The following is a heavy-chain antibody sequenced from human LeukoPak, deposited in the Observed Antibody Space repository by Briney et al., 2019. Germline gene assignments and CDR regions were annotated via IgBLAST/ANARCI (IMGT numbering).Heavy chain of an antibody. CDR3: TRQELSGYYY. D-gene: IGHD3-22*01. J-gene: IGHJ4*02. CDR1: GFTFSGSA. CDR2: IRSKANSYAT. V-gene: IGHV3-73*01. Sequence: GESLKISCAASGFTFSGSAMHWVRQASGKGLEWVGRIRSKANSYATAYAASVKGRFTISRDDSKNTAYLQMNSLKTEDTAVYYCTRQELSGYYYWGQGTLVTVSS.